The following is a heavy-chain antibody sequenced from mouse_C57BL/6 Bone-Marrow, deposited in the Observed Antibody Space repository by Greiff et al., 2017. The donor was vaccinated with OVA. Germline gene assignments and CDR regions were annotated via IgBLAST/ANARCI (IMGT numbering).Heavy chain of an antibody. Sequence: QVQLQQPGAELVKPGASVKLSCKASGYTFTSYWMHWVKQRPGQGLEWIGMIHPNSGSTNYNEKFTSKATLTVDKSSSTAYLQLSSRTSEDSAVYYCARANWDVGAWFAYWGQGTLVTVSA. D-gene: IGHD4-1*01. CDR2: IHPNSGST. CDR1: GYTFTSYW. CDR3: ARANWDVGAWFAY. J-gene: IGHJ3*01. V-gene: IGHV1-64*01.